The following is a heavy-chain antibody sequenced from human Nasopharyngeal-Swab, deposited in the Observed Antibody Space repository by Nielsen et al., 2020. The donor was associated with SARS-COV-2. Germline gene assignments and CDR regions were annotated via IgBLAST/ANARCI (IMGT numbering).Heavy chain of an antibody. CDR3: ARGRRVGATVLDY. D-gene: IGHD1-26*01. CDR1: GYSVTSYW. V-gene: IGHV5-51*01. CDR2: IYPGDSDT. Sequence: KVSCKGSGYSVTSYWIGWVRQMPGKGLEWMGIIYPGDSDTRYSPSFQGQVTIEADKSISDAYLQWSSLKASDTAMYYCARGRRVGATVLDYWGQGTLVTVSS. J-gene: IGHJ4*02.